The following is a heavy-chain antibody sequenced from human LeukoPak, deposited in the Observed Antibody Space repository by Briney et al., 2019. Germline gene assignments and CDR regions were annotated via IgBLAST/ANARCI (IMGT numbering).Heavy chain of an antibody. CDR2: IYHSGST. Sequence: SETLSLTCTVSGGSISSDYWSWIRQPPGKGLEWIGSIYHSGSTYYNPSLKSRVTISVDTSKNQFSLKLSSVTAADTAVYYCARDLSGGSYSGRDYFDYWGQGTLVTVSS. D-gene: IGHD1-26*01. CDR1: GGSISSDY. J-gene: IGHJ4*02. V-gene: IGHV4-38-2*02. CDR3: ARDLSGGSYSGRDYFDY.